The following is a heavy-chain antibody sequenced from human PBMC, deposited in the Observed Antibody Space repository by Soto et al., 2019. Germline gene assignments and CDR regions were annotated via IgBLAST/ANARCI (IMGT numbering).Heavy chain of an antibody. J-gene: IGHJ4*02. CDR1: GFTFSSYY. CDR2: IKEDGSEE. CDR3: TSGPLGAAHY. Sequence: EVQLVESGGGLVQPGGSLRLSCAASGFTFSSYYMTWVRQAPGKGLEWVANIKEDGSEEFYVDSAKGRFTISRDNAKNALFLQMDSLRVEDTAVYYCTSGPLGAAHYWGQGTLVSASS. V-gene: IGHV3-7*01. D-gene: IGHD6-25*01.